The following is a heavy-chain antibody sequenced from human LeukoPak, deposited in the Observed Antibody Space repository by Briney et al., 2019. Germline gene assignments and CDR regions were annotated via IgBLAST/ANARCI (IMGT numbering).Heavy chain of an antibody. V-gene: IGHV3-23*01. D-gene: IGHD4-17*01. CDR3: AKPMTTVTTSAFDI. CDR2: ISGSGGST. Sequence: PGGSLRLSCAASGFTFSNYAMTWVRQAPRKELEWVSTISGSGGSTYYADSVKGRFTISRDNSKNTLYLQMNSLRAEDTAVYYCAKPMTTVTTSAFDIWGQGTMVTVSS. J-gene: IGHJ3*02. CDR1: GFTFSNYA.